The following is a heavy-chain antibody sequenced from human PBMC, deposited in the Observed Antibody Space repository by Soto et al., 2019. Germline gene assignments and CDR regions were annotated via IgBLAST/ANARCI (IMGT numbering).Heavy chain of an antibody. CDR3: ARRGTYYFDY. D-gene: IGHD2-15*01. V-gene: IGHV4-34*01. CDR2: INHSGST. CDR1: GGSFSGYY. Sequence: SETLSLTCAVYGGSFSGYYWSWLRQPPGKGLEWIGEINHSGSTNYNPSHKSRVTISVDTSKNQFSLNLASVTAADTAVYYCARRGTYYFDYWGQGILVTVSS. J-gene: IGHJ4*02.